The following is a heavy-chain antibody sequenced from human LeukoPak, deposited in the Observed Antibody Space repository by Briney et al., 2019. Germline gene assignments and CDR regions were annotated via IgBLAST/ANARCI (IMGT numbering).Heavy chain of an antibody. V-gene: IGHV4-30-4*01. CDR1: GGSISSGDYY. CDR3: ARQEYSRQYYFDY. D-gene: IGHD6-6*01. Sequence: PSETLSLTCTVSGGSISSGDYYWSWIRQPPGKGLEWIGYIYYSGSTYYNPSLKSRVTISVDTSKNQFSLKLSSVTAADTAVYYCARQEYSRQYYFDYWGQGTLVTVSS. J-gene: IGHJ4*02. CDR2: IYYSGST.